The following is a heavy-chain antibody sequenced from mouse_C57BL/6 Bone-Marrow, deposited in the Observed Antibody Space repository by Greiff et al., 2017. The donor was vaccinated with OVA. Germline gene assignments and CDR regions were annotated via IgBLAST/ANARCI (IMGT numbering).Heavy chain of an antibody. V-gene: IGHV1-82*01. CDR2: IYPGDGDT. CDR3: ARSRWLLRGYYFDY. J-gene: IGHJ2*01. CDR1: GYAFSSSW. Sequence: QVQLQQSGPELVKPGASVKISCKASGYAFSSSWMNWAKQRPGKGLEWIGRIYPGDGDTNYNGKFKGKATLTADKSSSTAYMQLSSLTSEDSAVYFCARSRWLLRGYYFDYWGQGTTLTVSS. D-gene: IGHD2-3*01.